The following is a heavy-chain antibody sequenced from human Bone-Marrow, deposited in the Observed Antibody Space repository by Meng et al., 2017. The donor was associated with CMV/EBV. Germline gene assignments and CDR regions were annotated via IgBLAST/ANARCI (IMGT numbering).Heavy chain of an antibody. CDR1: GFSLSTSGVG. CDR2: IYWNDDK. CDR3: AHSLGYSSSWSTYPFDY. V-gene: IGHV2-5*01. Sequence: SGRTLVKPTQTLTLTCTFSGFSLSTSGVGVGWIRQPPGKALEWLALIYWNDDKRYSPSLKSRLTITKDTSKNQVVLTMTNMDPVDTATYYCAHSLGYSSSWSTYPFDYWGQGTLVTVSS. J-gene: IGHJ4*02. D-gene: IGHD6-13*01.